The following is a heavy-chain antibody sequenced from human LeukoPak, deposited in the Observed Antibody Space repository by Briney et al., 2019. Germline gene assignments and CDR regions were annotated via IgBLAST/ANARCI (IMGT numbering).Heavy chain of an antibody. CDR1: GFTFSSYA. CDR2: ISGSGGST. V-gene: IGHV3-23*01. D-gene: IGHD2-15*01. CDR3: AKVVGCSGGSCYSPFFDY. J-gene: IGHJ4*02. Sequence: GGSLRLSCAASGFTFSSYAMSWVRQAPGKGLEWVSAISGSGGSTYYADSVKGRFTISRDNSKNTLHLQMNSLRAEDTAVYYCAKVVGCSGGSCYSPFFDYWGQGTLVTVSS.